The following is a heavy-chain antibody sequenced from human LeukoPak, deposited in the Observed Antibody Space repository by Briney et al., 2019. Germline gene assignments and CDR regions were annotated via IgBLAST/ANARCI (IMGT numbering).Heavy chain of an antibody. V-gene: IGHV1-18*04. CDR3: ARGGGSGYVSYYYYGMDV. D-gene: IGHD5-12*01. Sequence: GASVRVSCAASGYTFTTYGISWVRQAPGQGLEGMRWISAYNGNTNYAQKLQGRVTITTDTSTSTAYMELRSLRSDDTAVYYCARGGGSGYVSYYYYGMDVWGKGTTVTVSS. CDR1: GYTFTTYG. CDR2: ISAYNGNT. J-gene: IGHJ6*04.